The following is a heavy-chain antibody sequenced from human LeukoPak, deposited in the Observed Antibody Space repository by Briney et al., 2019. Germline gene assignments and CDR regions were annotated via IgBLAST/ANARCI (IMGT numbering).Heavy chain of an antibody. CDR1: GFTFSSYW. CDR3: ARSMINDAFDI. J-gene: IGHJ3*02. Sequence: GGSLRLSCVASGFTFSSYWMSWVRQAPGKGLEWVANIKQDGSEKYYVDSVKGRFTISRDNAKNSLYLQMNSLRAEDTAVYYCARSMINDAFDIWGQGTMVTVSS. V-gene: IGHV3-7*01. D-gene: IGHD3-16*01. CDR2: IKQDGSEK.